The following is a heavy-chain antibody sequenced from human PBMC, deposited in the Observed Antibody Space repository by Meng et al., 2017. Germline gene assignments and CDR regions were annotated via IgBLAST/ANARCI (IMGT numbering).Heavy chain of an antibody. J-gene: IGHJ5*02. CDR1: GFTFSSYA. V-gene: IGHV3-30*04. CDR3: ARGTRYNSGNWFDP. D-gene: IGHD3-10*01. CDR2: ISYDGSNK. Sequence: GGSLRLSCAASGFTFSSYAMHWVRQAPGKGLEWVAVISYDGSNKYYADSVKGRFTISRDNSKNTLYLQMNSLRAEDTAVYYCARGTRYNSGNWFDPWGQGTLVTVSS.